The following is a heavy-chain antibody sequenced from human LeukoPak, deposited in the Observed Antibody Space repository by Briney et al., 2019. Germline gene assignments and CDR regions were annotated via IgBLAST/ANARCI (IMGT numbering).Heavy chain of an antibody. V-gene: IGHV4-59*08. D-gene: IGHD2-15*01. CDR1: GGSISSYY. Sequence: PSETLSLTCTVSGGSISSYYWSWIRQPPGKGLEWIGYIYYSGSTNFNPSLKSRVTISVDTSKNQFSLKLSSVTAADTAVYYCARHADCSGGSCYSGSEYFRHWGQGTLVTVSS. J-gene: IGHJ1*01. CDR3: ARHADCSGGSCYSGSEYFRH. CDR2: IYYSGST.